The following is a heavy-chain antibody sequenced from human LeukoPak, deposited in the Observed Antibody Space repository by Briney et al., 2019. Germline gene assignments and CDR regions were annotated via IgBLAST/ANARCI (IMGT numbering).Heavy chain of an antibody. CDR3: ARVNPDLRRHWQWQVGYYYYMDV. Sequence: GGSLRLFCAASGFTFSSYWMSWVRQAPGKGLERVANIKQDGSEKYYVDSVKGRFTISRDNAKNSLYLQMNSLRAEDTAVYYCARVNPDLRRHWQWQVGYYYYMDVWGKGTTVTVSS. CDR2: IKQDGSEK. CDR1: GFTFSSYW. D-gene: IGHD6-19*01. V-gene: IGHV3-7*01. J-gene: IGHJ6*03.